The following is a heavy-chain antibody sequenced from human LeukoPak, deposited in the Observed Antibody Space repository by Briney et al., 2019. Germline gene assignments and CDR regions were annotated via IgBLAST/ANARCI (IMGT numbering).Heavy chain of an antibody. D-gene: IGHD5-18*01. CDR3: ARSRGYTYGYVDY. CDR2: INHSGST. J-gene: IGHJ4*02. CDR1: GGSFSGYY. V-gene: IGHV4-34*01. Sequence: PSETLSLTCAVYGGSFSGYYWSWIRQPPGKGLEWIGEINHSGSTNYNPSLKSRVTISVDTSKNQVSLKLDSVTAADTAVYYCARSRGYTYGYVDYWGQGTLVTVSS.